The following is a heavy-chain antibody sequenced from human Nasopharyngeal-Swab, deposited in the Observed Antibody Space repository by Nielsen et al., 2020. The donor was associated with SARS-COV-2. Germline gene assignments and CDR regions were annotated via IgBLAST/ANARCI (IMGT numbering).Heavy chain of an antibody. CDR3: ARIRYYDFWSGYYN. J-gene: IGHJ4*02. Sequence: AGSLRLSCAASGFTFSSYSMNWVRQAPGKGLEWVSYISSSSSTIYYADSVKGRFTISRDNAKNSLYLQMNSLRDEDTAVYYCARIRYYDFWSGYYNWGQGTLVTVSS. D-gene: IGHD3-3*01. V-gene: IGHV3-48*02. CDR2: ISSSSSTI. CDR1: GFTFSSYS.